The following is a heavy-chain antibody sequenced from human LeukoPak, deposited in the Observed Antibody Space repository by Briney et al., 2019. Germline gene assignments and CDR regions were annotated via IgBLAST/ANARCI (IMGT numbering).Heavy chain of an antibody. D-gene: IGHD2-2*01. CDR1: GYTFTSYD. J-gene: IGHJ6*03. CDR3: ARVPIVVVLAVLLKFTNYYYMDV. Sequence: ASVKVSCKASGYTFTSYDINWVRQATGQGLEWMGWMSPNSGNTGYAQKFQGRVTMTRNTSISTAYMELSSLKSEDTAVYYCARVPIVVVLAVLLKFTNYYYMDVWGKGTKVTVSS. CDR2: MSPNSGNT. V-gene: IGHV1-8*01.